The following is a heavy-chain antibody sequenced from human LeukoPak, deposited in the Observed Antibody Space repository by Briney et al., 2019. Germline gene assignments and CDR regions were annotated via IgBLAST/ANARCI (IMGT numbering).Heavy chain of an antibody. J-gene: IGHJ6*04. CDR1: GYSFTSYW. Sequence: GESLKISCKGSGYSFTSYWISWVRQMPGKGLEWMGRIDPSDSYTNYSPSFQGHVTISADKSISTAYLQWSSLKASDTAMYYCARHLGSGYDLYYYGMDVWGKGTTVTVSS. CDR3: ARHLGSGYDLYYYGMDV. D-gene: IGHD5-12*01. V-gene: IGHV5-10-1*01. CDR2: IDPSDSYT.